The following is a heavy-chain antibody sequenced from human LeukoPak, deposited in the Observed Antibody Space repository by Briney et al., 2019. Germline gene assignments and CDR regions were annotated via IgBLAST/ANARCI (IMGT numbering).Heavy chain of an antibody. CDR1: GFTFSRYS. D-gene: IGHD2/OR15-2a*01. CDR2: ITNIGGYT. Sequence: AGGSLRLSCEASGFTFSRYSMNWVRQAPGRGLEWVSSITNIGGYTNDADSVRGRFTISRDNDKNSLYLQMNGLRVEDTAVYYCARDVKKDYYYMDVWGKGTTVIVSS. V-gene: IGHV3-21*01. J-gene: IGHJ6*03. CDR3: ARDVKKDYYYMDV.